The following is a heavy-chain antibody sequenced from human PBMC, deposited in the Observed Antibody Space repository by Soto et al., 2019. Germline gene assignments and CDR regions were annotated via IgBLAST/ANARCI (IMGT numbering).Heavy chain of an antibody. CDR1: GFTFSSYA. Sequence: GGSLRLSCAASGFTFSSYAMSWVRQAPGKGLEWVSAISGSGGSTYYADSVKGRFTISRDNSKNTLYLQMNSLRAEDTAVYYCAKGTGSSSGWYGPYYFDYWGQGTLVTVSS. J-gene: IGHJ4*02. D-gene: IGHD6-19*01. V-gene: IGHV3-23*01. CDR3: AKGTGSSSGWYGPYYFDY. CDR2: ISGSGGST.